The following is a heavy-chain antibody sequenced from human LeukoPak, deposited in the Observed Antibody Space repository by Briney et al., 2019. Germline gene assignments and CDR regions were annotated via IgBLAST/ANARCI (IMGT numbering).Heavy chain of an antibody. CDR2: IGAISTML. V-gene: IGHV3-48*02. Sequence: GGSLRLSCAASGFTFSSYWMHWVRQAPGKGLEWLGCIGAISTMLHYADSVKGRFTISRDDAKNSLYLQMNSLRHDDTAVYYCARDTPVPTIIPGVWGQGTLVAVSS. J-gene: IGHJ4*02. D-gene: IGHD2-2*01. CDR1: GFTFSSYW. CDR3: ARDTPVPTIIPGV.